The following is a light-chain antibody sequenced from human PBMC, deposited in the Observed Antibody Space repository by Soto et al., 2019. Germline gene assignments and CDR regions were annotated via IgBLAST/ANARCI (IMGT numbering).Light chain of an antibody. CDR2: GAS. Sequence: ETLMTQSPATLSVSPGERVSLSCRASQSVSLNLAWYQQKPGQAPRLLIYGASTRATGIPDRFTGSGSGTQFTLSITNLQSEDVALYYCQQYNDGPPITFGQGTRLEIK. J-gene: IGKJ5*01. CDR3: QQYNDGPPIT. CDR1: QSVSLN. V-gene: IGKV3-15*01.